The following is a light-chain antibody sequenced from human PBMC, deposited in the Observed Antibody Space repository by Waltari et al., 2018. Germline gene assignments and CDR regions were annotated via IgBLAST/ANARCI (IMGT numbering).Light chain of an antibody. CDR1: QSVSSY. CDR3: QQRSNWPPSHT. V-gene: IGKV3-11*01. CDR2: DAS. Sequence: EIVLTQSPATLSLSPGERATLSCRASQSVSSYLAWYQQKPGQAPRLLIYDASNRATGIPARFSGSGSWTDFSLTISSLEPEDFAVYYCQQRSNWPPSHTFGGGTKVEIK. J-gene: IGKJ4*01.